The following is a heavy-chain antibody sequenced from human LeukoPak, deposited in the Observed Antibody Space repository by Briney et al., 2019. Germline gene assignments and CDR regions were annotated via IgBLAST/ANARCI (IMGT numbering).Heavy chain of an antibody. J-gene: IGHJ5*02. CDR1: GGPFSGYY. CDR2: IGQSGST. D-gene: IGHD6-13*01. V-gene: IGHV4-34*01. CDR3: ARGGVADRPGT. Sequence: SETLSLTCAVYGGPFSGYYWTWIRQPPGKGLEWIGEIGQSGSTNYNPSLKSRVTMSVDTSNNQFSLNVKSVTAADTAVYYCARGGVADRPGTWGQGTLVTVSS.